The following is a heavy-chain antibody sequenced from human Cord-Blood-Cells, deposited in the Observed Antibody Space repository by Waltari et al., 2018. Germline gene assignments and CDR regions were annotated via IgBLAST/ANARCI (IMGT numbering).Heavy chain of an antibody. D-gene: IGHD3-3*01. V-gene: IGHV4-39*01. J-gene: IGHJ4*02. Sequence: QLQLQESGPGLVKPSETLSLTCTVSGGSISSSSYYWGWIRQPPGKGLEGIGSIYYSGSTYYNPSLKSRVTISVDTSKNQFSLKLSSVTAADTAVYYCARHKYNGPDVLRFLEWLFDYWGQGTLVTVSS. CDR1: GGSISSSSYY. CDR2: IYYSGST. CDR3: ARHKYNGPDVLRFLEWLFDY.